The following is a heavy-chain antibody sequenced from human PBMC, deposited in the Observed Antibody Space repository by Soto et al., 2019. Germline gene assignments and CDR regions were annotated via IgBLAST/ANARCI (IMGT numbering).Heavy chain of an antibody. CDR3: ARHRARNWFDP. CDR2: IYYSGST. Sequence: QLQLQESGPGLVKPSETLSLSCIVSGGSISSSSYYWGWIRQPPGKGLEWIGSIYYSGSTYYNPSLKSRVTISVDTSKNQFSLKLSYVTAADTAVFYCARHRARNWFDPWGQGTLVTVSS. J-gene: IGHJ5*02. V-gene: IGHV4-39*01. D-gene: IGHD6-6*01. CDR1: GGSISSSSYY.